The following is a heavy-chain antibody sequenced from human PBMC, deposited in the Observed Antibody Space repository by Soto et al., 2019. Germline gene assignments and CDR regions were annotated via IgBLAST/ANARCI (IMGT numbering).Heavy chain of an antibody. CDR2: IYYSGST. D-gene: IGHD3-9*01. CDR3: AREYYDILTGFHPPFYFDN. V-gene: IGHV4-31*03. Sequence: SETLSLTCTVSGGSISSGGYYWSWIRQHPGKGLEWIGYIYYSGSTYYNPSLKSRVTISVDTSKNQFSLKLSSVTAADTAVYYCAREYYDILTGFHPPFYFDNWGQGTLVTVSS. J-gene: IGHJ4*02. CDR1: GGSISSGGYY.